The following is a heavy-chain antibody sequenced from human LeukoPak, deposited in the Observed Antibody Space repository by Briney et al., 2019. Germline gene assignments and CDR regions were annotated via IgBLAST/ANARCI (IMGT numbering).Heavy chain of an antibody. CDR3: AKGSGSWADY. J-gene: IGHJ4*02. D-gene: IGHD3-16*01. V-gene: IGHV3-9*01. CDR2: ISGSGGSA. CDR1: GFNFDAHA. Sequence: QPGWSLRLSCAASGFNFDAHAMHWVRQAPGKGLEWGSGISGSGGSADYADSVRGRFTISRDNAKKYLFLQMNNLRPEDTALYYCAKGSGSWADYWGQGTLVTVSS.